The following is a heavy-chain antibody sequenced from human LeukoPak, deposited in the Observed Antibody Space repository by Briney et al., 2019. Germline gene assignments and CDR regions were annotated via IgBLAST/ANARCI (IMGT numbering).Heavy chain of an antibody. CDR3: ARGDDYGDALTFYFDY. Sequence: SETLSLTCTVSGGSVSSGSYYWSWIRQPPGKGLEWIGYIYYSGNTNYNPSLKSRVTISVDTSKNQFSLKLSSVTAADTAVYYCARGDDYGDALTFYFDYWGQGTLVTVSS. CDR2: IYYSGNT. J-gene: IGHJ4*02. D-gene: IGHD4-17*01. CDR1: GGSVSSGSYY. V-gene: IGHV4-61*01.